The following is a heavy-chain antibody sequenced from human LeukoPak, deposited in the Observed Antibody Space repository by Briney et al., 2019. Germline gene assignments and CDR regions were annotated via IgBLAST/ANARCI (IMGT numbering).Heavy chain of an antibody. D-gene: IGHD5-18*01. CDR1: GYTFTGYY. Sequence: GASVKVSCKASGYTFTGYYMHWVRQAPGQGLEWMGRINPNSGGTNYAQKFQGRVTITTDESTSTAYMELSSLRSEDTAVYYCARDTAMVRSRYMDVWGKGTTVTVSS. J-gene: IGHJ6*03. CDR3: ARDTAMVRSRYMDV. V-gene: IGHV1-2*06. CDR2: INPNSGGT.